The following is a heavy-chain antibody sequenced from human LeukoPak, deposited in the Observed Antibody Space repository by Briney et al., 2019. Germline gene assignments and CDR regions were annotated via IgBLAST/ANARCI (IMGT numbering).Heavy chain of an antibody. Sequence: GGSLRLSCAASGFTVDSNNLNWVRQAPGKGLEWVSVIYSGGSTYYADSVKGRFTISRDNSKSTLYLEMNSLRVEDTAVYFCARGGGYYGVDYWGQGTLVTVSS. CDR1: GFTVDSNN. J-gene: IGHJ4*02. V-gene: IGHV3-53*01. CDR2: IYSGGST. CDR3: ARGGGYYGVDY. D-gene: IGHD4-17*01.